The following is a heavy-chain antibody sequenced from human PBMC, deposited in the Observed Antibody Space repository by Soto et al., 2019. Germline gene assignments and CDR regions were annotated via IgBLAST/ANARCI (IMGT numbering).Heavy chain of an antibody. CDR3: ARTGGMDV. CDR2: INHSGNT. CDR1: GGSFSGYY. Sequence: QVQLQQWGAGLLKPSETLSLTCAVYGGSFSGYYWSWLRQPPGKGPEWIGEINHSGNTKYNPSLESQVTISVDTSKNQFSLKLNSVSAADTAVYYCARTGGMDVWSQGATVTVSS. J-gene: IGHJ6*02. V-gene: IGHV4-34*01.